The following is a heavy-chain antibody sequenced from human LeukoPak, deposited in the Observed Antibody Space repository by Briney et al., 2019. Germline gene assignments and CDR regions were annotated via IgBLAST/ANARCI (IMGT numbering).Heavy chain of an antibody. Sequence: SETLSLTCTVSGGSISTGGYYWSWIRQNPGKGLEWIGYIYYTGSTYYNPSLKSRVTISVDTSKNQFSLKLTSVTAADTAVYYCARVDTVMAYYFDLWGQGTLVTVSS. CDR2: IYYTGST. J-gene: IGHJ4*02. CDR3: ARVDTVMAYYFDL. CDR1: GGSISTGGYY. V-gene: IGHV4-31*03. D-gene: IGHD5-18*01.